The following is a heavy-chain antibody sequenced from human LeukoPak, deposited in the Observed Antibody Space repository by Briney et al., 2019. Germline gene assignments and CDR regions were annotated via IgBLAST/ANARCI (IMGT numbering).Heavy chain of an antibody. CDR2: IYSGGST. CDR1: GFTFSSYA. D-gene: IGHD4-17*01. J-gene: IGHJ4*02. Sequence: GGSLRLSCAVSGFTFSSYAMSWVRQAPGKGLERVSVIYSGGSTYYADSVKGRFTISRDNSKNTLYLQLNSLRGEDTAVYYCASQTTVKYYFDYWGQGTLVTVSS. CDR3: ASQTTVKYYFDY. V-gene: IGHV3-53*01.